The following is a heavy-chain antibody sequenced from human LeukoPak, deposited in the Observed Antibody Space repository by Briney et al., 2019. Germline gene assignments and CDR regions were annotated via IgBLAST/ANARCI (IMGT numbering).Heavy chain of an antibody. V-gene: IGHV3-23*01. CDR1: GFTFSSYA. Sequence: GGSLRLSCAASGFTFSSYAMSWVRQAPGKGLEWVSAISGSGGSTYYADSVRGRITISRDNSKNTLYLQMNSLRAEDTAVYYCARVSHYGSQVDYWGQGTLVTVSS. CDR2: ISGSGGST. J-gene: IGHJ4*02. CDR3: ARVSHYGSQVDY. D-gene: IGHD3-10*01.